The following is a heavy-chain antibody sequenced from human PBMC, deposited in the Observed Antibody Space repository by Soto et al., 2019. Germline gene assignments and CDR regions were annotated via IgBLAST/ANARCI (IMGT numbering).Heavy chain of an antibody. Sequence: QVQLVQSGAEVKKPGASVKVSCKASGYMFNTYGITWVRQAPGQGLEWMGWISAYNGNIDYAQNLHGRVTMTIDTSTSTAYMELRSLRSDDTAVYYCARTYGSGSYFLPFEYWGQGTLVSVSS. D-gene: IGHD3-10*01. V-gene: IGHV1-18*01. J-gene: IGHJ4*02. CDR2: ISAYNGNI. CDR1: GYMFNTYG. CDR3: ARTYGSGSYFLPFEY.